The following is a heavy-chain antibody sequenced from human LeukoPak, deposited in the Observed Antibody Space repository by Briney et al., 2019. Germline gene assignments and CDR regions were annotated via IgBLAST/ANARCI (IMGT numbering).Heavy chain of an antibody. CDR2: IYYSGST. CDR3: ARGELRYDY. Sequence: SETLSLTCTVSGGSISSYYWSWIRQPPGKGLEWSGYIYYSGSTNYNPSLKSRVTISVDTSKNQFTLKLSSVTAADTAVYYCARGELRYDYWGQGTLVTVSS. D-gene: IGHD3-9*01. CDR1: GGSISSYY. J-gene: IGHJ4*02. V-gene: IGHV4-59*01.